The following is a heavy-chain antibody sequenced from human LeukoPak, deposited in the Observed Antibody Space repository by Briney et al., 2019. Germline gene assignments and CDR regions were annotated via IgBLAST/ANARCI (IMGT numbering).Heavy chain of an antibody. CDR3: ARHAWGLNAFDV. J-gene: IGHJ3*01. CDR2: IYFSGTT. CDR1: SASISSTNYN. V-gene: IGHV4-39*01. Sequence: PSETLSLTCTVSSASISSTNYNWGWLRQPSGKGPEWIGNIYFSGTTYYNPSLKSRVIISVDTSKSQFSLKLNSVTAADTAVYYCARHAWGLNAFDVWGRGTMVIVSS. D-gene: IGHD3-16*01.